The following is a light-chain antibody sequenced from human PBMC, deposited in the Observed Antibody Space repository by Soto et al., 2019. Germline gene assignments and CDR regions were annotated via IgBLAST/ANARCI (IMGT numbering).Light chain of an antibody. CDR1: QTLNNY. V-gene: IGKV3-11*01. Sequence: EIVLTQSPATLSLSPGERATLSCRANQTLNNYLAWFQPKPGQAPRLLIYEASTRAAGIPSRFSGSGSGTDFTLTISSLEPEDFSVYYCQQRTNWPPFNFGQGTKLEIK. CDR2: EAS. CDR3: QQRTNWPPFN. J-gene: IGKJ2*01.